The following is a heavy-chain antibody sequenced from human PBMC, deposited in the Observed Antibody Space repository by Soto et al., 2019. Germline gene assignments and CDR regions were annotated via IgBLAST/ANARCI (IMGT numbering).Heavy chain of an antibody. J-gene: IGHJ4*02. Sequence: EVQLLESGGGLVQPGGSLRLSCAASGFTFSTYAMTWVRQAPGKGLEWVSAISGGGGGTYYTDSVKGRFTISRDNSKNTLYLQMNSLRAEDTAVYYCAKDLEGILFPDYWGPGTLVTVSS. CDR2: ISGGGGGT. D-gene: IGHD3-10*02. CDR3: AKDLEGILFPDY. CDR1: GFTFSTYA. V-gene: IGHV3-23*01.